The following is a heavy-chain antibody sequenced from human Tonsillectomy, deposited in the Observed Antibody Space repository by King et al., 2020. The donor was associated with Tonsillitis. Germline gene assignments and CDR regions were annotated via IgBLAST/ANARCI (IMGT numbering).Heavy chain of an antibody. Sequence: HVQLVESGGGVVQPGRSLRLSCAASGFTFSSYAMHWVRQAPGKGLEWVAVISYDGRNKYYADSVKGRFTISRDNSKNTLYLQMNSLRTEDTAVYFCAGEQWLVPSPFDYWGQGTLVTVSS. CDR1: GFTFSSYA. CDR2: ISYDGRNK. CDR3: AGEQWLVPSPFDY. J-gene: IGHJ4*02. V-gene: IGHV3-30*01. D-gene: IGHD6-19*01.